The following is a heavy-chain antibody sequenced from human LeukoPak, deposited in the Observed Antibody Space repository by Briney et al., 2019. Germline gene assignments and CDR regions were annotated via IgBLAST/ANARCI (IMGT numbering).Heavy chain of an antibody. V-gene: IGHV3-48*03. CDR3: AKVRKSGLGAFDI. D-gene: IGHD3-10*01. J-gene: IGHJ3*02. CDR2: ISSSGRTT. CDR1: GFSFSSYE. Sequence: GGSLRLSCAASGFSFSSYEMNWVRQAPGKGLDWVSYISSSGRTTYYADSVKGRFTISRDNSKNTLYLQMNSLRAEDTAVYYCAKVRKSGLGAFDIWGQGTMVTVSS.